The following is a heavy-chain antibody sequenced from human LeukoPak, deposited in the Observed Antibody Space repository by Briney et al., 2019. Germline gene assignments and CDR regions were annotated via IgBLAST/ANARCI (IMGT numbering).Heavy chain of an antibody. CDR1: GGSISSSSYY. CDR3: ARVYGSSGWYYFDY. D-gene: IGHD6-19*01. J-gene: IGHJ4*02. Sequence: SETLSLTCTVSGGSISSSSYYWSWIRQPPGKGLEWIGYIYYSGSTNYTPSLKSRVTISVDTSKNQFSLKLSSVTAADTAVYYCARVYGSSGWYYFDYWGQGTLVTVSS. V-gene: IGHV4-61*01. CDR2: IYYSGST.